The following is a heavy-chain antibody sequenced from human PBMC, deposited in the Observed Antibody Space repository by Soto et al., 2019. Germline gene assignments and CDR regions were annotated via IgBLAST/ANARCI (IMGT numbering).Heavy chain of an antibody. D-gene: IGHD3-10*01. Sequence: PSGTLSLTCTVSGGSISNYYWGWFRQPPGKGLEWVGYIYYTGSTTYSPSLKSRVTISLDTSKNQFSLKLNSVTAADTAVYYCARHNYGSGSTYFDYWGQGTLVTVSS. CDR2: IYYTGST. V-gene: IGHV4-59*08. CDR3: ARHNYGSGSTYFDY. J-gene: IGHJ4*02. CDR1: GGSISNYY.